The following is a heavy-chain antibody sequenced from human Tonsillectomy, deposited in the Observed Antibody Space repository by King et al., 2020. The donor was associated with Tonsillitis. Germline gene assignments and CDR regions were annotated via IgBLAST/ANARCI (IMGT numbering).Heavy chain of an antibody. J-gene: IGHJ6*02. CDR1: GFTFSSYA. CDR2: ISGSGGST. V-gene: IGHV3-23*04. CDR3: AKVGWGGSGGSCDKTGCYYYGMDV. D-gene: IGHD2-15*01. Sequence: VQLVESGGGLVQPGGSLRLSCAASGFTFSSYAMSWVRQAPGKGLEWVSAISGSGGSTYYADSVKGRFTISRDNSKNTLYLQMNSLRAEDTAVYYCAKVGWGGSGGSCDKTGCYYYGMDVWGQGTTVTVSS.